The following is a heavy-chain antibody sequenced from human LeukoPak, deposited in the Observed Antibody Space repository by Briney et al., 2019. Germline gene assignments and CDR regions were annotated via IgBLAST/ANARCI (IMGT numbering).Heavy chain of an antibody. V-gene: IGHV3-23*01. Sequence: GGSLRLSCAASGFTFSSYAMSWVRQAPGKGLEWVSAISGSGGSTYFADSMKGRFTISRDNSKNTLYLQMNSLRAEDTATYYCAKDAAIFGLVILGLDAFDIWGQGTIVTVSS. D-gene: IGHD3-3*01. CDR2: ISGSGGST. CDR1: GFTFSSYA. CDR3: AKDAAIFGLVILGLDAFDI. J-gene: IGHJ3*02.